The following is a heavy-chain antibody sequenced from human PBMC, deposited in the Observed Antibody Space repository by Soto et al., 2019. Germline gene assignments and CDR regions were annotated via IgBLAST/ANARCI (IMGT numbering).Heavy chain of an antibody. CDR2: ISGGGDTT. D-gene: IGHD3-10*01. V-gene: IGHV3-23*01. Sequence: EVQLLESGGGLVQPGGSLRLSCAASGFPFNNYAMTWLRQAPGKGLEWVSAISGGGDTTSYADSVKGRFPVSRDGSKNTLYLQMSSLRAEDTALYYCAKGRGGSGSLTPRVDFWGQGTLVTVSS. CDR3: AKGRGGSGSLTPRVDF. J-gene: IGHJ4*02. CDR1: GFPFNNYA.